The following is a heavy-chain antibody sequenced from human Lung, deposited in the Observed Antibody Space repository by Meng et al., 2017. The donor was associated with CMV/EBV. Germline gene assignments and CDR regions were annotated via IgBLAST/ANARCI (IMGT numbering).Heavy chain of an antibody. CDR1: GFIFSSYS. V-gene: IGHV3-21*01. CDR3: ARVPYGDSPY. Sequence: GESLKISCAASGFIFSSYSMNWVRQAPGKGLEWVSSISISSGYKNYADSVKGRFTISRDNAKNSLYLQMNSLRAEDTAVYYCARVPYGDSPYWGQGTLVTVSP. CDR2: ISISSGYK. J-gene: IGHJ4*02. D-gene: IGHD4-17*01.